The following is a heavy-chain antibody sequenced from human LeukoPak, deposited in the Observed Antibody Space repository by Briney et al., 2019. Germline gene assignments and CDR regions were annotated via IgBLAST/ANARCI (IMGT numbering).Heavy chain of an antibody. CDR2: IYPRDGST. V-gene: IGHV1-46*01. CDR1: GYTFTSNY. J-gene: IGHJ4*02. Sequence: ASVKVSCKASGYTFTSNYIHWVRQAPGQGLEWMGMIYPRDGSTSCAQKFQGRVTETRDTSTSTVHMELSGLRSEDTAVYYCARDQEGFDYWGQGTLVTVSS. CDR3: ARDQEGFDY.